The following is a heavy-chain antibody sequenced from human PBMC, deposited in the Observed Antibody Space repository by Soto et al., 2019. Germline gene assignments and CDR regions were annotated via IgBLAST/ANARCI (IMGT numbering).Heavy chain of an antibody. CDR1: GLTFINAW. CDR2: VKSKNDGGTT. J-gene: IGHJ4*01. V-gene: IGHV3-15*07. Sequence: TGGLLRLSCAASGLTFINAWINWVRQAPRKGLEWVGRVKSKNDGGTTDFAAPVKGRFAISRDDSKNMVYLEMNSLQTEDTAIYYCTTDSYITSIIVRFDYWGHGTLVTVSS. CDR3: TTDSYITSIIVRFDY. D-gene: IGHD3-22*01.